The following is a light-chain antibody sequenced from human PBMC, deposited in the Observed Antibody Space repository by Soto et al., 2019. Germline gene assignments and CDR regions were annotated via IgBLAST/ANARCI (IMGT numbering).Light chain of an antibody. CDR3: AAWDGSLNNVL. CDR2: GNN. Sequence: SVLTQPASASGTPGQRGTISCSGSGSSIGTNTVNWYRQLPGTAPKLLIYGNNQRPSGVPDRFSGSKSGTSASLAISGLQSEDEAEYYCAAWDGSLNNVLFGGGTK. V-gene: IGLV1-44*01. J-gene: IGLJ2*01. CDR1: GSSIGTNT.